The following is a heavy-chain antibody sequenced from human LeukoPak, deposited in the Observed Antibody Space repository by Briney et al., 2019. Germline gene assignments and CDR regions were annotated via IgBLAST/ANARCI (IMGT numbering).Heavy chain of an antibody. D-gene: IGHD2-8*01. Sequence: GRSLRLSCAASGFTFTSYAMHWVRQAPGKGLEWLSVISYDSSNKYYADSVRGRFTISRDNSKNTLYLQMNSLRAEDTAVYTCARAYCTTTACHALDIWGQGTVVAVSS. CDR1: GFTFTSYA. CDR3: ARAYCTTTACHALDI. CDR2: ISYDSSNK. V-gene: IGHV3-30*04. J-gene: IGHJ3*02.